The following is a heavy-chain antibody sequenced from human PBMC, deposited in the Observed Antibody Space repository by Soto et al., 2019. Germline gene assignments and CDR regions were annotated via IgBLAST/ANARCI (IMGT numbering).Heavy chain of an antibody. Sequence: GGSLRLSCVASGFTFSSYWMHWLRQAPGRELVWVSEIDTDGNSRNYADSVKGRFTISRDNAKNTLYLQMNSLTAEDTAVYFCESLSAPVDFWGRGTLVTVSS. J-gene: IGHJ4*02. V-gene: IGHV3-74*01. D-gene: IGHD2-2*01. CDR3: ESLSAPVDF. CDR1: GFTFSSYW. CDR2: IDTDGNSR.